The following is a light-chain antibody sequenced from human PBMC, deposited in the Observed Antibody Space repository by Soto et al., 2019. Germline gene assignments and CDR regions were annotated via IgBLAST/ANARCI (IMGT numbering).Light chain of an antibody. V-gene: IGKV1-5*01. CDR1: QPISKW. CDR3: QQYNGHSTWT. Sequence: IQMTQSPSTLSASVGDRVTITCRASQPISKWLAWYQQKPGKAPKVLIWDAYTLQRGVPSRFSGSGSGTEFTLTISCLQPDDFATYYCQQYNGHSTWTFGPGTKVDIK. J-gene: IGKJ1*01. CDR2: DAY.